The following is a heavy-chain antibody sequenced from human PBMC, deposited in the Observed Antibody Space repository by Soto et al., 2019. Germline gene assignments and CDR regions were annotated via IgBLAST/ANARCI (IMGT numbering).Heavy chain of an antibody. J-gene: IGHJ3*01. V-gene: IGHV3-23*01. CDR2: MSGDGRT. D-gene: IGHD3-22*01. CDR3: VKWHTSNFDSLPFTGFDF. Sequence: PGGSLRLSCVGSGFTFSDSVMAWVRQAPGKGLEWLSVMSGDGRTRYALSVTGRFTISRDNSKNTLYLQMRSLRAEDAAAYYCVKWHTSNFDSLPFTGFDFWGRGTMVTVSS. CDR1: GFTFSDSV.